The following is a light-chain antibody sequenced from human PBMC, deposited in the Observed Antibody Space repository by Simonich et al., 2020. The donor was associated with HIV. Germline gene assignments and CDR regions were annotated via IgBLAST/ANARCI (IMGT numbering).Light chain of an antibody. CDR2: LNSDGSH. CDR1: RGHSSYA. CDR3: QTWGTGIRV. J-gene: IGLJ3*02. Sequence: QLVLTQSPSASASLGASVKLTCTLSRGHSSYAIAWHQQQSEKGPQFLMKLNSDGSHSKGDGIPDRFSGSSSGAERYLTISSLQSEDEADYYCQTWGTGIRVFGGGTKLTVL. V-gene: IGLV4-69*01.